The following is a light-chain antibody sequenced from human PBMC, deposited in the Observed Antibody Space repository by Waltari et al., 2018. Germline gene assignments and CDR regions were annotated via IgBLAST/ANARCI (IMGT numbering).Light chain of an antibody. Sequence: SYELTQPPSVSVSPGQTASITCPGTKLGDKSVSWYQQKPGQSPVLVIYQHNTRPSGIPERFSASNSGNTATLTISGTQAMDEADYYCQAWDSSTHVVFGGGTKLTVL. J-gene: IGLJ2*01. CDR2: QHN. CDR1: KLGDKS. V-gene: IGLV3-1*01. CDR3: QAWDSSTHVV.